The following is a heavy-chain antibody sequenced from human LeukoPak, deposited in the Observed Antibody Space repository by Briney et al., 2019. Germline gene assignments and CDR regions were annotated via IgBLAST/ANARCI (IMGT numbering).Heavy chain of an antibody. CDR1: DYISTVYN. CDR3: ARPPEKHIDY. CDR2: FSVYTGHT. Sequence: GASVKVSCKASDYISTVYNITWVRQAPGQGLEWMGRFSVYTGHTDFARNFQDRVTMTADTSTTTAYMELKSLRSDDTAVYYCARPPEKHIDYWGQGTLVTVSS. V-gene: IGHV1-18*01. J-gene: IGHJ4*02.